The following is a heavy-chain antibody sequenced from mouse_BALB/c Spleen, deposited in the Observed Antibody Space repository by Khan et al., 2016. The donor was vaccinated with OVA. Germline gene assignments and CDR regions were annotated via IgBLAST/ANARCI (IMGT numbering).Heavy chain of an antibody. J-gene: IGHJ4*01. CDR1: GFNIKDTY. CDR3: ARPFYYYDALDC. CDR2: IDPANGNT. Sequence: VQLKESGAEPVKPGALVKLSCTTSGFNIKDTYIHWVKQRPEQGLEWIGRIDPANGNTQYDPKFQDKATMTADTSSNTAYLRLSSLASEDTAVYYCARPFYYYDALDCWGQGTSVTVSS. V-gene: IGHV14-3*02. D-gene: IGHD1-1*01.